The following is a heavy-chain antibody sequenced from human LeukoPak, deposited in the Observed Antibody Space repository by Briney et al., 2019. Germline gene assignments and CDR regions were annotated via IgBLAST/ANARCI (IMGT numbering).Heavy chain of an antibody. D-gene: IGHD3-9*01. CDR2: INPNSGGT. J-gene: IGHJ4*02. CDR1: GHTFIGYY. CDR3: ARASGDILTGYSSYFDY. V-gene: IGHV1-2*02. Sequence: ASVKVSCKASGHTFIGYYMHWVRQAPGQGLVWMGWINPNSGGTNYAQKFQGRVTMTRDTSISTAYMELSRLRSDDTAVYYCARASGDILTGYSSYFDYWGQGTLVTVSS.